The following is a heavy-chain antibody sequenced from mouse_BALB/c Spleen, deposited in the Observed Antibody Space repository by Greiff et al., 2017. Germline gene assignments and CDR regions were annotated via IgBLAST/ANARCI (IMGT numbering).Heavy chain of an antibody. V-gene: IGHV5-4*02. CDR2: ISDGGSYT. D-gene: IGHD1-1*01. CDR3: ARVPYGSSPYYAMDY. Sequence: EAMLVESGGGLVKPGGSLKLSCAASGFTFSDYYMYWVRQTPEKRLEWVATISDGGSYTYYPDSVKGRFTISRDNAKNNLYLQMSSLKSEDTAMYYCARVPYGSSPYYAMDYWGQGTSVTVSS. J-gene: IGHJ4*01. CDR1: GFTFSDYY.